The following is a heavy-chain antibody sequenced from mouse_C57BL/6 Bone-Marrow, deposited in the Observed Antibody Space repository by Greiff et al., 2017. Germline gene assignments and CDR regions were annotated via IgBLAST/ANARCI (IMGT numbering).Heavy chain of an antibody. J-gene: IGHJ3*01. Sequence: EVNLVESGGGLVKPGGSLKLSCAASGFTFSSYAMSWVRQTPEKRLEWVATISDGGSFTTYPDNVKGRFTISRDNAKNNLYLQMSHLKSEDTAVYYCARPRKYDVAWFAYWGQGTLVTVSA. CDR1: GFTFSSYA. CDR3: ARPRKYDVAWFAY. CDR2: ISDGGSFT. V-gene: IGHV5-4*03. D-gene: IGHD2-14*01.